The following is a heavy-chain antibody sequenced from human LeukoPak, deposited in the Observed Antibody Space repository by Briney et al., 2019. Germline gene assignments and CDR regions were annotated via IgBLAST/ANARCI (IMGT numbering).Heavy chain of an antibody. CDR1: GYTFTSYA. CDR2: SNAGNGNT. Sequence: ASVKVSCKASGYTFTSYAMHWVRQAPGQRLEWMGWSNAGNGNTKYSQEFQGRVTITRDTSASTAYMELSSLRSEDTAVYYCARGKPYYDFWSGPGANMDVWGKGTTVTVSS. CDR3: ARGKPYYDFWSGPGANMDV. D-gene: IGHD3-3*01. V-gene: IGHV1-3*02. J-gene: IGHJ6*03.